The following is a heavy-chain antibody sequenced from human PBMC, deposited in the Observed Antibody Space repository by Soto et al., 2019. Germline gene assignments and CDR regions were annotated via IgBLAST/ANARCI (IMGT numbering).Heavy chain of an antibody. J-gene: IGHJ6*02. Sequence: QVQLVQSGAEVKKPGASVKVSCKATGYTFTSYGISWVRQAPGQGLEWMGWISAYNGNTNYAQELQGRVTMTTDTSTSTAYMELRSLRSDDTAVYYCAREADCISTSCLGKGDYYYGMDVWGQGTTVTVSS. CDR1: GYTFTSYG. D-gene: IGHD2-2*01. CDR3: AREADCISTSCLGKGDYYYGMDV. V-gene: IGHV1-18*01. CDR2: ISAYNGNT.